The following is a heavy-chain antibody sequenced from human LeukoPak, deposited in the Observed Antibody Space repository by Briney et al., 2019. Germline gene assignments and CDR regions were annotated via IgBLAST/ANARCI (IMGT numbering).Heavy chain of an antibody. CDR2: ITSSSSYI. J-gene: IGHJ4*02. Sequence: GGSLRLSCAASGFTFSSYSMNWVRQAPGKGLEWVSSITSSSSYIFYADSVKGRFTISRDNAKNLLYLQMNSLRAEDTAVYYCARVSGAYRDCWGQGTLVTVSS. V-gene: IGHV3-21*01. CDR3: ARVSGAYRDC. D-gene: IGHD1-26*01. CDR1: GFTFSSYS.